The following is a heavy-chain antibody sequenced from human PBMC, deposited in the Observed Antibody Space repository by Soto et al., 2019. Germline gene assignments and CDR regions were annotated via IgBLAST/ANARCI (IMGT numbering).Heavy chain of an antibody. CDR1: GFTFSMYS. V-gene: IGHV3-7*03. CDR2: IPQEGGDG. CDR3: ARDHLILPAYYLLYDSDV. J-gene: IGHJ1*01. D-gene: IGHD2-21*01. Sequence: GGSLRLSCEVSGFTFSMYSMSWVRQAPGKGLEWVAKIPQEGGDGHYLDSVKGRLFISRDNAKNSVYLQMNSLRGEDTAIYYCARDHLILPAYYLLYDSDVWGKSALVTVSS.